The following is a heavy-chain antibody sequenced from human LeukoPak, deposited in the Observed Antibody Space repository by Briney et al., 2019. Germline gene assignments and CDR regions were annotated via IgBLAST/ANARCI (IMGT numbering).Heavy chain of an antibody. J-gene: IGHJ5*02. V-gene: IGHV1-69*13. CDR2: IIPIFGTA. D-gene: IGHD5-24*01. Sequence: ASVKVSCKASGYTFTGYYMHWVRQAPGQGLEWMGGIIPIFGTANYAQKFQGRVTITADESTSTAYMELSSLRSEDTAVYYCAISMATITFSWFDPWGQGTLVTVSS. CDR3: AISMATITFSWFDP. CDR1: GYTFTGYY.